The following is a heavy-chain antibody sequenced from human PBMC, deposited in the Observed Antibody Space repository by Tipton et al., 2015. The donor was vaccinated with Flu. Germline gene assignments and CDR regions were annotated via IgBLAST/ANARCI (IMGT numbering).Heavy chain of an antibody. CDR2: ISYSGST. CDR3: ARTPPRGGFDY. Sequence: TLSLTCTVSGGSISSYYWSWVRQSPGKGLEWIGYISYSGSTNYNPSLKSRFTISVDTSKNQFSLKLSSVTAADTAVYYCARTPPRGGFDYWGQGTLVTVSS. CDR1: GGSISSYY. V-gene: IGHV4-59*01. J-gene: IGHJ4*02.